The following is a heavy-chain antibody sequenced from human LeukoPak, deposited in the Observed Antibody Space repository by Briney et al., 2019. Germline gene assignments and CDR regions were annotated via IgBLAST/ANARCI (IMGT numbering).Heavy chain of an antibody. V-gene: IGHV3-23*01. CDR1: GFSFSSYA. Sequence: GGSLRLSCAASGFSFSSYAMSWVRQAPGKGLEWVSAISKSGDSTFYADSVKGRFTISRDNSQNTLYVQMNSLRAEDTAVYYCAKDQGYSSAWYSRDGFDMWGQGTMVTVSS. D-gene: IGHD6-19*01. CDR3: AKDQGYSSAWYSRDGFDM. CDR2: ISKSGDST. J-gene: IGHJ3*02.